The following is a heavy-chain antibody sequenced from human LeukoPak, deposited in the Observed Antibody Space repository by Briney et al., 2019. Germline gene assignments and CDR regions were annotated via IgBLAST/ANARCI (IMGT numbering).Heavy chain of an antibody. CDR3: ARSPNYTYYDFWSGPYYYYMDV. CDR1: GGSISSYY. J-gene: IGHJ6*03. CDR2: IFYSGST. V-gene: IGHV4-59*01. Sequence: SETLSLTCTVSGGSISSYYWSWIRQPPGKGLEWIGYIFYSGSTNYNPSLKSRVTISVDTSKNQFSLKLSSVTAADTAVYYCARSPNYTYYDFWSGPYYYYMDVWGKGTTVTVSS. D-gene: IGHD3-3*01.